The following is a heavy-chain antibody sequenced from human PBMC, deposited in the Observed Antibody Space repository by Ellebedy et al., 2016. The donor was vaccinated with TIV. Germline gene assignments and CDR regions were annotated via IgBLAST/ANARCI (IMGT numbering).Heavy chain of an antibody. CDR2: FYHSGAA. CDR1: GGSISGTPYY. J-gene: IGHJ4*02. D-gene: IGHD6-19*01. CDR3: ARHRGNNGWSNFDS. V-gene: IGHV4-39*01. Sequence: SETLSLXCTDSGGSISGTPYYCGWIRQPPGKGLEWIGSFYHSGAAYYNPSLKSRVTIPIDTSNNQISLKLTSVTAADTAVYYCARHRGNNGWSNFDSWGQGTLVTVSS.